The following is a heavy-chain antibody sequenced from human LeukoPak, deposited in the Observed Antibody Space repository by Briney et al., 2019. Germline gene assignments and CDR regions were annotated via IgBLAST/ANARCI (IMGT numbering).Heavy chain of an antibody. CDR3: ARRTPERAFDI. J-gene: IGHJ3*02. D-gene: IGHD4-23*01. Sequence: GGSLRLSCAASGFTFSSSAMSWVRQAPGKGLECVSSINSGGTRTYYSDSVKGRFTISRDNSKNTLYLLMNSLGAEDTAVYYCARRTPERAFDIWGQGTMVTVSS. V-gene: IGHV3-23*01. CDR2: INSGGTRT. CDR1: GFTFSSSA.